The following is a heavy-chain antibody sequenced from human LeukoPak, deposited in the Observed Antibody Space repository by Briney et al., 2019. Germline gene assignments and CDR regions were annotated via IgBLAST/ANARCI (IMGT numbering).Heavy chain of an antibody. D-gene: IGHD6-19*01. J-gene: IGHJ4*02. CDR1: GFTVSSNY. Sequence: GGSLRLSCAASGFTVSSNYMSWVRQAPGKGLEWVSVIYSGGSTYYADSVKGRFTISRDNSKNTLYLQMNSLRAEDTAVYYCARGYPGIAVAGLGLDYWGQGTLVTVSP. CDR3: ARGYPGIAVAGLGLDY. CDR2: IYSGGST. V-gene: IGHV3-53*01.